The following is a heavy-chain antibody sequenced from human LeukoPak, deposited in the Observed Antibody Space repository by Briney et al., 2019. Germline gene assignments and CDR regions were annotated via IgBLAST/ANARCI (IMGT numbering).Heavy chain of an antibody. V-gene: IGHV7-4-1*02. CDR2: INTNTGNP. D-gene: IGHD2-15*01. CDR1: GYTFTSYA. J-gene: IGHJ6*03. CDR3: ARVYAGWLTYYYYYMDV. Sequence: ASVKVSCKASGYTFTSYAMNWVRQAPGQGLEWMGWINTNTGNPTYAQGFTGRFVFSLDTSVSTAYLQISSLKAEDTAVYYCARVYAGWLTYYYYYMDVWGKGTTVTVSS.